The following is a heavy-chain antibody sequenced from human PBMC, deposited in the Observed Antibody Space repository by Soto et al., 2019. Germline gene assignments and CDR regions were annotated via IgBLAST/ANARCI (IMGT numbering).Heavy chain of an antibody. D-gene: IGHD3-16*02. V-gene: IGHV4-31*03. CDR2: IYYSGST. CDR1: GGSISSGGYY. CDR3: ARAPIMITFGGVIVTLFDY. J-gene: IGHJ4*02. Sequence: QVQLQESGPGLVKPSQTLSLTCTVSGGSISSGGYYWSWIRQHPGKGLEWIGYIYYSGSTYYNPSIQSRVTISVDTSKNQFSLKLSSVTAADTAVYYCARAPIMITFGGVIVTLFDYWGQGTLVTVSS.